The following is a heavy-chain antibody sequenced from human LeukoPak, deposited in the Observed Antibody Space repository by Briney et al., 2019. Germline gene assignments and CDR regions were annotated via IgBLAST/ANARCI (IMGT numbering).Heavy chain of an antibody. CDR2: IIPIFGTA. CDR1: GGTFSSYA. Sequence: ASVKVSCKASGGTFSSYAISWVRQAPGQGLEWMGGIIPIFGTANYAQKFQGRVTITADESTSTAYMELSSLRSEDTAVYYCARDGGYGETNDYWGQGTLVTVSS. V-gene: IGHV1-69*13. J-gene: IGHJ4*02. D-gene: IGHD4-17*01. CDR3: ARDGGYGETNDY.